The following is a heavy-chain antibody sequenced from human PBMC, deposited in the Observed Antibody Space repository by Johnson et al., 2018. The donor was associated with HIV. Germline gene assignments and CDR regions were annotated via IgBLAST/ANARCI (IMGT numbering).Heavy chain of an antibody. CDR3: ARERKNYLIAARGDAFDI. CDR2: IYSGGST. CDR1: GFTVSSYF. Sequence: VQLVESGGGLVQPGGSLRLSCPASGFTVSSYFMNWVRQAPGKGLEWVSVIYSGGSTFSADSVRGRFTISRDNAKNSLYLQMNSLRAEDTALYYCARERKNYLIAARGDAFDIWGQGTMVTVAS. V-gene: IGHV3-66*01. J-gene: IGHJ3*02. D-gene: IGHD6-6*01.